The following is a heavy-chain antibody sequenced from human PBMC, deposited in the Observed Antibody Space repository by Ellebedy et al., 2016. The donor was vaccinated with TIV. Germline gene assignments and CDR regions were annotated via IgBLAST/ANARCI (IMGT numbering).Heavy chain of an antibody. CDR1: GFTFSTHP. D-gene: IGHD2-2*01. V-gene: IGHV3-48*02. J-gene: IGHJ3*01. CDR2: ITSVSSAT. Sequence: PGGSLRLSCAGSGFTFSTHPMMWVRQAPGKGLEFVSYITSVSSATRYADSVKGRFTISRDNAKNSLYLQMNSLRDEDTAVYYCARDTVEVPSGDCFDLWGQGTTVTVSS. CDR3: ARDTVEVPSGDCFDL.